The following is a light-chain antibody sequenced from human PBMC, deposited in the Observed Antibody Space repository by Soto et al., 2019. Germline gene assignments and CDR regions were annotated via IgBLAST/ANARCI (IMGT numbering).Light chain of an antibody. CDR1: SNDVGTYNY. Sequence: QSALTQPASVSGSPGQSITISCTGTSNDVGTYNYVSWYQQHPGKAPKLMIYEVTNRPSGVSFRFSGSKSGNTASLTISGLQAEDEADYYCSSHTNGSYVFGTGTKLTVL. V-gene: IGLV2-14*01. J-gene: IGLJ1*01. CDR2: EVT. CDR3: SSHTNGSYV.